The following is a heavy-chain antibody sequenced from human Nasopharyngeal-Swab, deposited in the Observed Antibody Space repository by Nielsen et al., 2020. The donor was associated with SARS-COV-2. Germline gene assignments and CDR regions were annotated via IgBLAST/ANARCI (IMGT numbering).Heavy chain of an antibody. CDR2: ISSSSSTI. Sequence: GESLKISCAASGFTFSSYSMNWVRQAPGKGLEWVSYISSSSSTIYYADSVKGRFTISRDNAKNSLYLQMNSLRDEDTAVYYCARYCSSTSCYRTSAFDIWGQWTMVTVSS. CDR1: GFTFSSYS. V-gene: IGHV3-48*02. D-gene: IGHD2-2*01. CDR3: ARYCSSTSCYRTSAFDI. J-gene: IGHJ3*02.